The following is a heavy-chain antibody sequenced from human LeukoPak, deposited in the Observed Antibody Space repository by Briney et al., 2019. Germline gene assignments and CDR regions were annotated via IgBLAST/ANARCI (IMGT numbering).Heavy chain of an antibody. CDR3: ARDWKYYDFWSGYHNWLDP. CDR2: IKQDGSEK. CDR1: GFTFSSYW. Sequence: GGSLRLSCAASGFTFSSYWMSWVRQAPGKGLEWVANIKQDGSEKYYVDSVKGRFTISRDNAKNSLYLQMNSLRAEDTAVYYCARDWKYYDFWSGYHNWLDPWGQGTLFTVSS. J-gene: IGHJ5*02. V-gene: IGHV3-7*01. D-gene: IGHD3-3*01.